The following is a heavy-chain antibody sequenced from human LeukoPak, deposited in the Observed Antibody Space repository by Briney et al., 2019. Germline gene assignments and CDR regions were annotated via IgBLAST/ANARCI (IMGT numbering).Heavy chain of an antibody. Sequence: GGSLRLSCAASGFTFSSYSMNWVRQAPGKGLEWVSSISSSSYIYYADSVKGRFTISGDNAKNSLYLQMNSLRAEDTAVYYCARDRDDGSIAVAGTFDYWGQGTLVTVSS. V-gene: IGHV3-21*04. CDR1: GFTFSSYS. CDR2: ISSSSYI. D-gene: IGHD6-19*01. J-gene: IGHJ4*02. CDR3: ARDRDDGSIAVAGTFDY.